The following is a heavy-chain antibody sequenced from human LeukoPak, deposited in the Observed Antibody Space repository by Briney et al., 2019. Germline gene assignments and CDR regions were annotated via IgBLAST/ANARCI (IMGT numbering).Heavy chain of an antibody. D-gene: IGHD3-22*01. CDR1: GYTFTGHY. CDR2: INPNSGGT. CDR3: ARGDHYYDSSGYFFGDY. Sequence: ASVKVSCKASGYTFTGHYMHWVRQAPGQGLEWMGRINPNSGGTNYAQKFQGWVTMTRDTSISTAYMELSRLRSDDTAVYYCARGDHYYDSSGYFFGDYWGQGTLVTVSS. V-gene: IGHV1-2*04. J-gene: IGHJ4*02.